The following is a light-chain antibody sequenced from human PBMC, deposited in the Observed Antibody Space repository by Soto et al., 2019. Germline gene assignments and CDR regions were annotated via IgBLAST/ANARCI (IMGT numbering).Light chain of an antibody. CDR1: QSVSSY. J-gene: IGKJ4*01. CDR3: QQRSKWPLT. Sequence: EIVLTQSPATLSLSPGERATLSCRASQSVSSYLAWYQQKPGQAPRLLIYDASSRATGIPARFSGSGSGTDFTLTISSLEAEDFAVYYCQQRSKWPLTFGGGTKVEIK. V-gene: IGKV3-11*01. CDR2: DAS.